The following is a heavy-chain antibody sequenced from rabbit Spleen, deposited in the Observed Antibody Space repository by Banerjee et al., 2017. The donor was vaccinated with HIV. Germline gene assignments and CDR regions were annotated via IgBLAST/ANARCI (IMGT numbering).Heavy chain of an antibody. CDR1: GFSFSSNW. J-gene: IGHJ2*01. CDR2: IDTRDGDT. V-gene: IGHV1S45*01. Sequence: LEESGGGLVKPGGTLTLTCTVSGFSFSSNWICWVRQAPGKGLEWIACIDTRDGDTDYANWPKGRFTISKTSSTTVTLQMTSLTAADTATYFCARNYVNAFDHWGQGTLGTVS. D-gene: IGHD1-1*01. CDR3: ARNYVNAFDH.